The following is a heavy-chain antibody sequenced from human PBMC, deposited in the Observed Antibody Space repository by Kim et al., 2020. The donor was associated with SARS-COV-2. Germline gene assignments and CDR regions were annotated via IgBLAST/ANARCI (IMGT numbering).Heavy chain of an antibody. Sequence: VKGRFTNSRDNAKNSLYLQMNSLRAEDTALYYCAKGPAYYDFWSGYFDYWGQGTLVTVSS. V-gene: IGHV3-9*01. CDR3: AKGPAYYDFWSGYFDY. J-gene: IGHJ4*02. D-gene: IGHD3-3*01.